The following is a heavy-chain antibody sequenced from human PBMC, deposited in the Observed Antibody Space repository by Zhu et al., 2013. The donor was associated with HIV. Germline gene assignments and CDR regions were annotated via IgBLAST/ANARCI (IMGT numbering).Heavy chain of an antibody. D-gene: IGHD6-25*01. CDR1: GYTFTSVN. CDR2: INPSSANT. Sequence: QVQLVQSGAEVKKPGASVKVSCEASGYTFTSVNIHWVRQAPGQGLEWMGLINPSSANTIYAQKFQGRVTMTRDTSTSTVYMELSSLRSEDTALYYCARGEKMRPHDYWGQGTLVTVSS. J-gene: IGHJ4*02. CDR3: ARGEKMRPHDY. V-gene: IGHV1-46*01.